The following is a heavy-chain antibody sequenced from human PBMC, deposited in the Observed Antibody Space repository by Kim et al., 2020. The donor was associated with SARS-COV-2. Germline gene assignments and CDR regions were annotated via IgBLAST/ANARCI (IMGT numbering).Heavy chain of an antibody. CDR2: INPNSGGT. CDR1: GYTFTGYY. CDR3: ARCGCSGRGYCSSTSCYSPDP. Sequence: ASVKVSCKASGYTFTGYYMHWVRQAPGQGLEWMGWINPNSGGTNYAQKFQGRVTMTRDTSISTAYMELSRLRSDDTAVYYCARCGCSGRGYCSSTSCYSPDPWGQGTLVTVSS. V-gene: IGHV1-2*02. D-gene: IGHD2-2*02. J-gene: IGHJ5*02.